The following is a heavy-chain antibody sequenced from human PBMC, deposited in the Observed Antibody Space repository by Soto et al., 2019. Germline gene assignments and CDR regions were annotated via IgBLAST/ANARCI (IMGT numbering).Heavy chain of an antibody. CDR2: ISGSGGST. D-gene: IGHD3-10*01. J-gene: IGHJ6*02. Sequence: GGSLRLSCAASGFTFSSYAMSWVRQAPGKGLEWVSAISGSGGSTYYADSAKGRFTISRDNSKNTLYLRMNSLRAEDTAVYYCAKAFRSQVRGAPYYYYGMDVWGQGTTVTVSS. CDR3: AKAFRSQVRGAPYYYYGMDV. V-gene: IGHV3-23*01. CDR1: GFTFSSYA.